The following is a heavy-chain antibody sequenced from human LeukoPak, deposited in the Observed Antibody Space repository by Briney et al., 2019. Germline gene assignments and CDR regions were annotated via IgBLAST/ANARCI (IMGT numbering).Heavy chain of an antibody. CDR1: GYTFTSYY. V-gene: IGHV1-46*01. CDR3: ARDGCGGDCYPGYYYYYYMDV. J-gene: IGHJ6*03. Sequence: ASVKVSCKASGYTFTSYYMHWVRQAPGQGLEWMGIINPSGGSTSYAQKFQGRVTMTRDTSTSTVYMELSSLRSEDTAVYYCARDGCGGDCYPGYYYYYYMDVWGKGTTVTISS. CDR2: INPSGGST. D-gene: IGHD2-21*02.